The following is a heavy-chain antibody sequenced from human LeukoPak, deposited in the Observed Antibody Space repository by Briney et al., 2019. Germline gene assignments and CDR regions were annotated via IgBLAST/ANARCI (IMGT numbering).Heavy chain of an antibody. D-gene: IGHD3-22*01. CDR3: AKDASSGSDAFDI. V-gene: IGHV3-21*01. CDR2: ISSSSSYI. J-gene: IGHJ3*02. CDR1: GFTFSSYS. Sequence: NPGGSLRLSCAASGFTFSSYSMNWVRQAPGKGLEWVSSISSSSSYIYYADSVKGRFTISRDNSKNTLYLQMNSLRAEDTAVYYCAKDASSGSDAFDIWGQGTMVTVSS.